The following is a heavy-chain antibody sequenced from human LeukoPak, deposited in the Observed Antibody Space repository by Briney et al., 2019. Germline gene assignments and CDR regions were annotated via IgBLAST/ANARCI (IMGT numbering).Heavy chain of an antibody. D-gene: IGHD3-3*01. J-gene: IGHJ3*02. CDR1: GFTFSSYE. Sequence: GGSLGLSCAASGFTFSSYEMNWVRQAPGKGLEWVSAISDSGGDTYHADSVKGRFTISRDNSKNTLYVQMNSLRAEDTAVYYCAKDRGFSYAFDIWGQGTMVSVSS. CDR2: ISDSGGDT. CDR3: AKDRGFSYAFDI. V-gene: IGHV3-23*01.